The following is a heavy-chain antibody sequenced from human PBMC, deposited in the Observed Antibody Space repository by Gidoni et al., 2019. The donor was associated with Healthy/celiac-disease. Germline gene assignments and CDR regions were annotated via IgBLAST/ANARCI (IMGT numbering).Heavy chain of an antibody. CDR3: TTEYDSSGYYSTGHFDY. Sequence: EVQLVESGGGLVKPGGSLRLSCAASGFTFSNAWLTWVRQAPGKGLGWVGRIKSKTNGGTTDYAAPVKGRFTSSRDDSKNTLYLQMNSLKTEDTAVYYCTTEYDSSGYYSTGHFDYWGQGTLVTVSS. V-gene: IGHV3-15*07. J-gene: IGHJ4*02. CDR2: IKSKTNGGTT. CDR1: GFTFSNAW. D-gene: IGHD3-22*01.